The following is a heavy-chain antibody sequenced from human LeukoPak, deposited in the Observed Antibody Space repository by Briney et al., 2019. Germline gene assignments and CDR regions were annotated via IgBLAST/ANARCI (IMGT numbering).Heavy chain of an antibody. Sequence: GGSLRLSCAASGFTFSSYAMTWIRQAPGKGLEWLSYIISTSTYTAYADSVKGRFTISRDDAKNSLYLQMNSLRADDSAVYYCARVFSIAAAGTYDYWGQGTMVTVSS. CDR3: ARVFSIAAAGTYDY. V-gene: IGHV3-11*05. J-gene: IGHJ4*02. D-gene: IGHD6-13*01. CDR2: IISTSTYT. CDR1: GFTFSSYA.